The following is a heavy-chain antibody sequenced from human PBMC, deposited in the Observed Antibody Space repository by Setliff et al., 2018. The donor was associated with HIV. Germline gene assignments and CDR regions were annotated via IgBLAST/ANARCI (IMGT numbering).Heavy chain of an antibody. Sequence: GGSLRLSCAASGFTFSNYEMNWVRQAPGRGLEWVGRIKTQPSNYATAYGASMEGRFTISRDDSKSTAYLQLSSLKVDDTAMYFCAASADGDCATTSCTNWFDPWGQGTLVTVSS. CDR1: GFTFSNYE. CDR3: AASADGDCATTSCTNWFDP. V-gene: IGHV3-73*01. D-gene: IGHD2-21*01. J-gene: IGHJ5*02. CDR2: IKTQPSNYAT.